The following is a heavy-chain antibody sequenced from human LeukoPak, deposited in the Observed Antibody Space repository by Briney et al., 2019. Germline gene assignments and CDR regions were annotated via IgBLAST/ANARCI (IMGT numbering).Heavy chain of an antibody. CDR2: IIPIFGTA. J-gene: IGHJ4*02. V-gene: IGHV1-69*05. Sequence: ASVKVSCKASGGTFSSYAISWVRQAPGQGLEWMGGIIPIFGTANYAQKFQGRVTITTDESTSTAYMELSSLRSEDTAVYYCASSVRYCSSTSCYSKMAYWGQGTLVTVSS. D-gene: IGHD2-2*01. CDR1: GGTFSSYA. CDR3: ASSVRYCSSTSCYSKMAY.